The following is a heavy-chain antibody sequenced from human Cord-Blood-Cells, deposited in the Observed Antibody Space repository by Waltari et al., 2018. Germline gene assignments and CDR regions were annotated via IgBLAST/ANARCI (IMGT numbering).Heavy chain of an antibody. V-gene: IGHV3-30*18. Sequence: QVQLVESGGGVVQPGRSLRLSCAASGFTFSSYGMHWVRQAPGKGLEWVAVRSYDGSNKYYADSVKGRFTISRDNSKNTLYLQMNSLRAEDTAVYYCAKSVHYDFWSGYYYWGQGTLVTVSS. D-gene: IGHD3-3*01. CDR3: AKSVHYDFWSGYYY. CDR2: RSYDGSNK. CDR1: GFTFSSYG. J-gene: IGHJ4*02.